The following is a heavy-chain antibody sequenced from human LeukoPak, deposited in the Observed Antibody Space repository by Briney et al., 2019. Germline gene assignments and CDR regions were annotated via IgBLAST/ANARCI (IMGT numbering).Heavy chain of an antibody. D-gene: IGHD5-12*01. CDR2: IYYIGST. V-gene: IGHV4-59*08. CDR1: GGSLSSYY. Sequence: SETLSLTCTVSGGSLSSYYWSWIRQPPGKGLEWIGYIYYIGSTNYNPSLESRVTISVDTSKNQFSLKLSSVTAADTAVYYCARQRDSGYDSALGYWGQGTLVTVSS. J-gene: IGHJ4*02. CDR3: ARQRDSGYDSALGY.